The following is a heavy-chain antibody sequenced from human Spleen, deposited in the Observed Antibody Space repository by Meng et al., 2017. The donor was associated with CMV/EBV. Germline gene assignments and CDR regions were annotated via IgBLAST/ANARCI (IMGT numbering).Heavy chain of an antibody. Sequence: KVSCKASGYTFTSYYMHRVRQAPGQGLEWMGWINPKSGGRNYAQNFQGRVTMTSDTSISTAYMELSRLRSDDTAVYYCARALNGWFDPWGQGTLVPSPQ. D-gene: IGHD2-8*01. CDR3: ARALNGWFDP. J-gene: IGHJ5*02. V-gene: IGHV1-2*02. CDR1: GYTFTSYY. CDR2: INPKSGGR.